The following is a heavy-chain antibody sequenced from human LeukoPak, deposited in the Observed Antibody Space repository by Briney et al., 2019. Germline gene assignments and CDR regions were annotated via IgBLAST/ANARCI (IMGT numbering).Heavy chain of an antibody. D-gene: IGHD2-21*02. V-gene: IGHV3-72*01. CDR2: IRNKDKKYTA. CDR1: GFTFSAHY. Sequence: PGGSLRLSCAASGFTFSAHYMDWVRQAPGKGLEWVGRIRNKDKKYTAEYAASVKGRFTISREDSKNSLYLQMNSLKTEDTAVYYCARVAPYCGGDCYSRYFDYWGQGTLVTVSS. CDR3: ARVAPYCGGDCYSRYFDY. J-gene: IGHJ4*02.